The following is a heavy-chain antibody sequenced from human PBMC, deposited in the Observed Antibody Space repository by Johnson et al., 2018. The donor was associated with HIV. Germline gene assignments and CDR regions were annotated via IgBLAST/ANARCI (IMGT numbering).Heavy chain of an antibody. J-gene: IGHJ3*02. Sequence: QVQLVESGGGVVQPGRSLRLSCAASGFTFSSYGMHWVRQAPGKVLEWVAVISYDGSNNYYADSVKGRFTISRENAKNSLYLQMNSLRAGDTAVYYCALSYALDALDIWGEGTMVTVST. D-gene: IGHD2-8*01. V-gene: IGHV3-30*03. CDR1: GFTFSSYG. CDR3: ALSYALDALDI. CDR2: ISYDGSNN.